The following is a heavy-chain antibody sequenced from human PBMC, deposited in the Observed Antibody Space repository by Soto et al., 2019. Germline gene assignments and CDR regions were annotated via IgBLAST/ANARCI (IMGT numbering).Heavy chain of an antibody. Sequence: PXGSLRLACAASGXTFSSYDMNWVRQAPGKGLEWVSYISSSGSTIYYADSVKGRFTISRDNAKNSLYLQMNSLRAEDTAVYYCARVALSYGDPYYFDYWGQGTLVTVSS. CDR1: GXTFSSYD. CDR3: ARVALSYGDPYYFDY. V-gene: IGHV3-48*03. D-gene: IGHD4-17*01. CDR2: ISSSGSTI. J-gene: IGHJ4*02.